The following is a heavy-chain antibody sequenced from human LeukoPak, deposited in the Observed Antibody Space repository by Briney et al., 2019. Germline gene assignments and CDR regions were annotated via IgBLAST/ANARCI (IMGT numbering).Heavy chain of an antibody. V-gene: IGHV1-8*03. Sequence: GASVKVSCKASGYTFTSYDINWVRQATGQGLEWMGWMNPNSGNTGYAQKFQGRVTITRNTSISTAYMELSSLRSEDTAVYYCARSLYCSSTNCYDYWGQGTLVTVSS. CDR3: ARSLYCSSTNCYDY. J-gene: IGHJ4*02. CDR2: MNPNSGNT. CDR1: GYTFTSYD. D-gene: IGHD2-2*01.